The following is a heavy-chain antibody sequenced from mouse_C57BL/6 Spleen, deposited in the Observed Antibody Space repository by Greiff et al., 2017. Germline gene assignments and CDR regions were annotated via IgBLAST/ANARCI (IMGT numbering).Heavy chain of an antibody. CDR1: GFTFSDYG. V-gene: IGHV5-17*01. J-gene: IGHJ4*01. Sequence: EVQRVESGGGLVKPGGSLKLSCAASGFTFSDYGMHWVRQAPEKGLEWVAYISSGSSTIYYANTVKGRFTISRYNAKNTLFLQMTSLWDEDTAMYYCAGGGYPHYYAMDYWGQGTSVTVSS. CDR2: ISSGSSTI. CDR3: AGGGYPHYYAMDY. D-gene: IGHD2-2*01.